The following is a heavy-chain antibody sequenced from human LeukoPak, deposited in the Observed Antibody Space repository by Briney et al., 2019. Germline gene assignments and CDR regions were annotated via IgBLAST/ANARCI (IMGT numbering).Heavy chain of an antibody. CDR3: ARWDWNYYYFDY. CDR1: GGSFSGYY. D-gene: IGHD1-7*01. CDR2: INHSGST. J-gene: IGHJ4*02. V-gene: IGHV4-34*01. Sequence: SETLSLTCAVYGGSFSGYYWSWIRQPPGKGLEWIGEINHSGSTNYNPSLKSRVTISVDTSKNQFSLKLSSVTTADTAVYYCARWDWNYYYFDYWGQGTLVTVSS.